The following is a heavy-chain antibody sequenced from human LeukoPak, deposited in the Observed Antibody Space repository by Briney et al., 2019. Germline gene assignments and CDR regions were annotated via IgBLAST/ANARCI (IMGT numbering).Heavy chain of an antibody. J-gene: IGHJ6*03. D-gene: IGHD3-3*01. CDR3: ARQPLTIFGVVINDYYMDV. CDR1: GGTFSSYA. V-gene: IGHV1-69*13. CDR2: IIPIFGTA. Sequence: SVKVSCKASGGTFSSYAISWVRQAPGQGLEWMGGIIPIFGTANYVQKFQGRVTITADESTSTAYMELSSLRSEDTAVYYCARQPLTIFGVVINDYYMDVWGKGTTVTVSS.